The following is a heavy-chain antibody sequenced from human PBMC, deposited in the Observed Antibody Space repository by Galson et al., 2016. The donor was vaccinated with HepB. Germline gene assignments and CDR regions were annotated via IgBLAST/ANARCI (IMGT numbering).Heavy chain of an antibody. CDR3: ARQNYDYVWGSKTPPYFFDF. CDR1: GGSVTIGGYY. V-gene: IGHV4-39*01. CDR2: LYYRGTT. Sequence: ETLSRTCTVSGGSVTIGGYYWGWVRQPPGKGQEWLGPLYYRGTTYSNPSLPSHVPISVGTSKAQFALKLTSVTAVYSAVYYCARQNYDYVWGSKTPPYFFDFWGPGTRVAVSS. D-gene: IGHD3-16*01. J-gene: IGHJ4*02.